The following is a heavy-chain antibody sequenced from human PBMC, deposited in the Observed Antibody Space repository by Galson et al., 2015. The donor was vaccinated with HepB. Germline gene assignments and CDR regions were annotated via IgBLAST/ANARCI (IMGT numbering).Heavy chain of an antibody. CDR1: GFTFSSYS. V-gene: IGHV3-48*01. CDR3: ARDLRKRFGGLLSGGY. Sequence: SLRLSCAASGFTFSSYSMNWVRQAPGKGLEWVSYISSSSSTIYYADSVKGRFTISRDNAKNSLYLQMNSLRAEDTAVYYCARDLRKRFGGLLSGGYWGQGTLVTVSS. D-gene: IGHD3-10*01. J-gene: IGHJ4*02. CDR2: ISSSSSTI.